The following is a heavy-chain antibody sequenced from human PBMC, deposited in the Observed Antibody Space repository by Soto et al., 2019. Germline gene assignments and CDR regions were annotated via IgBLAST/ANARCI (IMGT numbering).Heavy chain of an antibody. Sequence: QVQLVESGGGVVQPGRSLRLSCAASGFTFSSYGMHWVRQAPGKGLEWVAVISYDGTNKYYVDSVEGRFTISRDNSKNTLYLQINSLRAEDTAVYYCARDGRIAATKGGLYNWFDPWGQGTLVTVSS. V-gene: IGHV3-30*03. J-gene: IGHJ5*02. CDR2: ISYDGTNK. CDR3: ARDGRIAATKGGLYNWFDP. D-gene: IGHD6-13*01. CDR1: GFTFSSYG.